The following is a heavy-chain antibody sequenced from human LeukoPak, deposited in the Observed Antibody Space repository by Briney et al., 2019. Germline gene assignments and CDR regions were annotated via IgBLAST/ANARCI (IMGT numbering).Heavy chain of an antibody. CDR2: IHSKAHGGAT. CDR3: TTGDARGGSRSANFDC. Sequence: PGGSLRLSCAASGFTFTNAWMNWVRQALGKGLQWVGRIHSKAHGGATEYGTPVKGRFIISRDDSKNMLYLQMNNLETEDTAVCYCTTGDARGGSRSANFDCWGQGTLVTVSS. V-gene: IGHV3-15*07. J-gene: IGHJ4*02. CDR1: GFTFTNAW. D-gene: IGHD3-10*01.